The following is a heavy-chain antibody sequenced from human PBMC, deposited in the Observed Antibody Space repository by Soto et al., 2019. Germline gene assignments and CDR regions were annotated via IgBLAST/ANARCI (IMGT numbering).Heavy chain of an antibody. Sequence: PGGSLRLSCAASGFIFSNYAMTWVRQGPGRGLEWVSTTSCSGGRTYYADSVKGRFTISRDNSNNTLFLQMSSLRAEDTAIYYCAKDSRAICGGDCSKDYWGQGTLVTVSS. CDR2: TSCSGGRT. CDR1: GFIFSNYA. CDR3: AKDSRAICGGDCSKDY. V-gene: IGHV3-23*01. J-gene: IGHJ4*02. D-gene: IGHD2-21*02.